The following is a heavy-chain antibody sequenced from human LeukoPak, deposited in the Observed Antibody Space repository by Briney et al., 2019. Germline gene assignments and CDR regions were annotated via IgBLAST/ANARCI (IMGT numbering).Heavy chain of an antibody. CDR3: AKAGNYYDSSGRDY. CDR2: ISGSGGST. CDR1: GFTFSSYA. D-gene: IGHD3-22*01. Sequence: GGSLRLSCAASGFTFSSYAMSWVRQAPGQGLEWVSAISGSGGSTSSADSVKGRFTISRDNSKHTLYLQMNSLRAEHTAVYDCAKAGNYYDSSGRDYWGQGTLVTVSS. J-gene: IGHJ4*02. V-gene: IGHV3-23*01.